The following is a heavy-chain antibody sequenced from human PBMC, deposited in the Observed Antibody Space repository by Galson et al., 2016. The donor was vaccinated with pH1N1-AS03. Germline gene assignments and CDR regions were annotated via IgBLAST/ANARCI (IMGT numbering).Heavy chain of an antibody. V-gene: IGHV4-4*07. Sequence: SETLSLTCTVSGGSISSYYWSWIRQPAGKGLEWIGRIYTSGSTIYNPSLKSRVTVSVDTSKNQLSLKLTSVTAADTAVYYCVSVWGDYDYWGQGTLIVVSS. CDR2: IYTSGST. CDR3: VSVWGDYDY. CDR1: GGSISSYY. J-gene: IGHJ4*02. D-gene: IGHD3-16*01.